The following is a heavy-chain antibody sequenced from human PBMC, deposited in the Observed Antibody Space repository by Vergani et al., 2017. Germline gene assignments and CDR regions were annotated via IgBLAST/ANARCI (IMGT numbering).Heavy chain of an antibody. V-gene: IGHV4-39*01. J-gene: IGHJ6*03. CDR3: ARPLYYYYYMDV. CDR2: VYYSGST. CDR1: GGSISSRTYY. Sequence: QLQLQESGPGLVKPSETLSLTCTVSGGSISSRTYYWGWIRQPPGKGLEWLGSVYYSGSTYYNPSLKSRVTISVDTSKNQFSLKLNSVTAADTAVYYCARPLYYYYYMDVWGNGTTVTVSS.